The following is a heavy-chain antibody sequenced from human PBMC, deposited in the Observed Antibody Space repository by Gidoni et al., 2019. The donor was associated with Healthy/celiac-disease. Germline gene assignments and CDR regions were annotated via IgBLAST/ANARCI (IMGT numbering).Heavy chain of an antibody. Sequence: QVHLVQSGAEVKKPGASVNVSCKASGYTFTSYGISWVRQAPGQGLEWMGWISAYNGNTNYAQKLQGRVTMTTDTSTSTAYMELRRLRSDDTAVYYCARKSYCSGGSCYFYFGHWGQGTLVTVSS. CDR1: GYTFTSYG. D-gene: IGHD2-15*01. CDR3: ARKSYCSGGSCYFYFGH. J-gene: IGHJ4*02. V-gene: IGHV1-18*01. CDR2: ISAYNGNT.